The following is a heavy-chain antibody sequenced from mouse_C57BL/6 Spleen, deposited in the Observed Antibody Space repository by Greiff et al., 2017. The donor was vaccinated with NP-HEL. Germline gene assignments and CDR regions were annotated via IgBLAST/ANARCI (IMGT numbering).Heavy chain of an antibody. D-gene: IGHD2-3*01. CDR1: GYAFTNYL. CDR2: INPGSGGT. CDR3: ARNDGYYGGVLFAY. J-gene: IGHJ3*01. V-gene: IGHV1-54*01. Sequence: VQLQQSGAELVRPGTSVKVSCKASGYAFTNYLIEWVKQRPGQGLEWIGVINPGSGGTNYNEKFKGKATLTADKSSSTAYMQRSSLTSEDSAVYFFARNDGYYGGVLFAYWGQVTLFTVSA.